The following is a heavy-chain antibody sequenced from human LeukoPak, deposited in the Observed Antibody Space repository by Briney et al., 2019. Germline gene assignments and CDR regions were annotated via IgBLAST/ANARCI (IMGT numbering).Heavy chain of an antibody. CDR1: GYTFTGYY. J-gene: IGHJ6*04. CDR2: INPNSGGT. Sequence: ASVKVSCEASGYTFTGYYMHWVRQPPGQGLEWMGWINPNSGGTNYAQKFQGWVTMTRDTSISTAYMELSRLRSDDTAVYYCAREVSHYGMDVWGKGTTVTVSS. D-gene: IGHD6-6*01. V-gene: IGHV1-2*04. CDR3: AREVSHYGMDV.